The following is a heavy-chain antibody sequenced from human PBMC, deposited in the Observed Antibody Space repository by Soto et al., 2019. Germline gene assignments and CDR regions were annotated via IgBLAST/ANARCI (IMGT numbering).Heavy chain of an antibody. J-gene: IGHJ4*02. V-gene: IGHV3-30*04. CDR3: AAELGNKGYCVHDY. CDR1: GLTFSRYE. Sequence: QVQLVESGGGVVQPGRSLRLSCADSGLTFSRYEMHWVRQAPGKGMEWVAVIIYDGSNKHYADSVQGRFTIYRDNSKNTLYLQMNCLRAEDTAVYYCAAELGNKGYCVHDYWGQGILVTVSS. CDR2: IIYDGSNK. D-gene: IGHD3-10*02.